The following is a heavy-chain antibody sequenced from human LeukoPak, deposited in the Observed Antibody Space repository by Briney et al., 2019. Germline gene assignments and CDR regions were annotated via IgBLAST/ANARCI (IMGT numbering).Heavy chain of an antibody. Sequence: SETLSLTCAVYGGSFSGYYWSWIRQPPGKGLEWIGEINHSGSTNYNPSLKSRVTISVDTSKNQFSLKLSSVTAADTAVYYCAREGIYDYVWGSYRYWVPDYWGQGTLVTVSS. V-gene: IGHV4-34*01. CDR2: INHSGST. D-gene: IGHD3-16*02. CDR1: GGSFSGYY. J-gene: IGHJ4*02. CDR3: AREGIYDYVWGSYRYWVPDY.